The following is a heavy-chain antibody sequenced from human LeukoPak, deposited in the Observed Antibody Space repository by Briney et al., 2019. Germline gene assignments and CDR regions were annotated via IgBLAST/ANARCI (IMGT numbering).Heavy chain of an antibody. D-gene: IGHD4-23*01. Sequence: GGSLRLSCTASGFTVSSTYVSWVRQAPGKGLEWVSIIYSDGTTCYADSVKGRFTISRDNSKNTVYLQMNSLRAEDTAKYYCARVIRTGNSGVSFDYWGQGTLVTVSS. CDR3: ARVIRTGNSGVSFDY. CDR2: IYSDGTT. CDR1: GFTVSSTY. V-gene: IGHV3-53*01. J-gene: IGHJ4*02.